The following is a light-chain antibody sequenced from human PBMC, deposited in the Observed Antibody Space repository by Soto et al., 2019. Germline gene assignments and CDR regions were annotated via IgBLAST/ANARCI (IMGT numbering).Light chain of an antibody. J-gene: IGLJ1*01. Sequence: QSVLTQPPSVSGAPGQRVTISCTGSSSNIGAGYDVHWYQQLPGTAPKLLIYGNSNRPSGVPDRFSGSKSGTSASLAITGLQAEDGADYYCQSYDSTLGGSYVFGPGTKLPVL. CDR1: SSNIGAGYD. CDR2: GNS. V-gene: IGLV1-40*01. CDR3: QSYDSTLGGSYV.